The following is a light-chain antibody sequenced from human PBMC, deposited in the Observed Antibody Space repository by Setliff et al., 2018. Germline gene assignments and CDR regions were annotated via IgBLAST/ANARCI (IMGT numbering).Light chain of an antibody. CDR2: GAS. V-gene: IGLV2-14*03. CDR1: SSDIGGYNY. CDR3: SSYTGNTFI. Sequence: QSALTQPASVSGSPGQSITISCTGPSSDIGGYNYVSWYQQYPGKAPQPIIYGASKRPPGVSDRFSGSKSGNTASLTISGLQVEDEADYYCSSYTGNTFIFAAGTKV. J-gene: IGLJ1*01.